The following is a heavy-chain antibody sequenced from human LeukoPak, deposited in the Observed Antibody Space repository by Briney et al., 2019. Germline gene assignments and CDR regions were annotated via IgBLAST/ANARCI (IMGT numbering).Heavy chain of an antibody. Sequence: ASVKVSCKASGYTFSGYAMNWVRQAPGQGLEWMGWINTNTGNPTYAQGFTGRFVVSLDTSVSTAYLQISSLKAEDTAVYYCARDVPKFGYSSGWYSWGQGTLVTVSS. CDR3: ARDVPKFGYSSGWYS. CDR2: INTNTGNP. V-gene: IGHV7-4-1*02. J-gene: IGHJ4*02. D-gene: IGHD6-19*01. CDR1: GYTFSGYA.